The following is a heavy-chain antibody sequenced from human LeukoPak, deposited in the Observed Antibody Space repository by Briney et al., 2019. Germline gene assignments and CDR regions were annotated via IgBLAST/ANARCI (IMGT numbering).Heavy chain of an antibody. D-gene: IGHD3-3*01. CDR1: GYTFTGHY. V-gene: IGHV1-2*02. CDR2: VNPNSGGT. Sequence: ASVKVSCKPSGYTFTGHYIHWVRQAPGKGLEWMGWVNPNSGGTNYAQKFQGRVTMTRDTSVSTAYMELRSLTSDDTAVYYCAVWNGYHDFWSGPFDFWGQGTRVSVSS. J-gene: IGHJ4*02. CDR3: AVWNGYHDFWSGPFDF.